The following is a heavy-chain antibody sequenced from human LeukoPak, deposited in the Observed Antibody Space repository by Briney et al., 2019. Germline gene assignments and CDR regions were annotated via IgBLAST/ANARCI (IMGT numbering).Heavy chain of an antibody. V-gene: IGHV3-9*01. J-gene: IGHJ6*02. CDR3: TKDAGLYYAYYGMDV. Sequence: PGRSLRLSCAASGFTFDDYAMHWVRQAPGKGREWVSGISWNSGTIGYADSVKGRFIIPRDSAKTSLYLQMNCLSAEDTALYSCTKDAGLYYAYYGMDVWGQGTTVTASS. D-gene: IGHD6-13*01. CDR2: ISWNSGTI. CDR1: GFTFDDYA.